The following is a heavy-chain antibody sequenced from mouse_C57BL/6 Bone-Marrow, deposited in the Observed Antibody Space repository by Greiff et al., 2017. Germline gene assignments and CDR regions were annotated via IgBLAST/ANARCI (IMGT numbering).Heavy chain of an antibody. CDR2: IDPSDSYT. CDR1: GYTFTSYW. J-gene: IGHJ4*01. CDR3: ARDIYYYVSSYDMDY. Sequence: QVQLQQPGAELVMPGASVTLSCKASGYTFTSYWMHWVKQRPGQGLEWIGDIDPSDSYTNYNQKFKGKSTLTADKSSSTAYMQLSSLTSEDSAVYYCARDIYYYVSSYDMDYWGKGTSVTVSS. V-gene: IGHV1-69*01. D-gene: IGHD1-1*01.